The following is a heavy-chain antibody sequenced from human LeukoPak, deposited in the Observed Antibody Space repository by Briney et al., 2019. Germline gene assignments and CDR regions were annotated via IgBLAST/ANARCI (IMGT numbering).Heavy chain of an antibody. CDR3: ARVTTDIVVVPAAIEPGYYYYMDV. Sequence: ASVKVSCKASGYTFTSYYMHWVRQAPGRGLEWMGIINPSGGSTSYAQKFQGRVTMTRDTSTSTVYMELSSLRSEDTAVYYCARVTTDIVVVPAAIEPGYYYYMDVWGKGTTVTVSS. CDR1: GYTFTSYY. V-gene: IGHV1-46*01. D-gene: IGHD2-2*02. J-gene: IGHJ6*03. CDR2: INPSGGST.